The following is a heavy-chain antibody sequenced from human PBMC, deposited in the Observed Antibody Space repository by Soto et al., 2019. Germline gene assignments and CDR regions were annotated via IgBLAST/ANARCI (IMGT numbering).Heavy chain of an antibody. V-gene: IGHV1-8*01. CDR3: ASDMSTT. CDR1: GYTFTSHD. D-gene: IGHD2-2*01. J-gene: IGHJ5*02. Sequence: QVQLVQSGAEVKKPGASEKVSCKASGYTFTSHDINWMRQATGQGLEWMGWMNPHSGHTNYAQKFQGRVTMTRDTSISTAYMELTSLRSEDTAVYYCASDMSTTWGQGTLVTVSS. CDR2: MNPHSGHT.